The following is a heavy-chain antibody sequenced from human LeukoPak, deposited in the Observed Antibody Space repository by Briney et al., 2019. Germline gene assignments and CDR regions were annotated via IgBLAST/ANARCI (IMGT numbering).Heavy chain of an antibody. J-gene: IGHJ5*02. V-gene: IGHV1-58*02. CDR2: IVVGSGNT. Sequence: SVKVSCKASGFTFTSSAMQWVRQARGQRLEWIGRIVVGSGNTNYAQKFQERVTITRDMSTSTAYMELSSLRSEDTAVYYCAADRESGYWFDPWGQGTLVTVSS. CDR1: GFTFTSSA. CDR3: AADRESGYWFDP. D-gene: IGHD3-10*01.